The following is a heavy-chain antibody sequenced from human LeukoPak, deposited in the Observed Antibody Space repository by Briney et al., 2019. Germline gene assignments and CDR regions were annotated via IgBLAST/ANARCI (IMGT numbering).Heavy chain of an antibody. CDR1: GGSIGASD. CDR2: VSYSGNT. V-gene: IGHV4-59*08. Sequence: SETLSLTCTVSGGSIGASDWSWIRQPPGKGLEWIGYVSYSGNTNYNPSLKSRVTVSVDSSKNQFSLTLSTVTAADTAVYYCARQRYTSMSPFDYWGHGTLVTVSS. D-gene: IGHD5-18*01. J-gene: IGHJ4*01. CDR3: ARQRYTSMSPFDY.